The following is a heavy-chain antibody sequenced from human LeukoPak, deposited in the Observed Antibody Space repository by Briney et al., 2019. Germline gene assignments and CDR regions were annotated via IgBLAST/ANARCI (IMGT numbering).Heavy chain of an antibody. CDR2: ISPSGDIT. V-gene: IGHV3-23*01. Sequence: GGSLRLSCAASGFIFSSHGMNWVRQAPGKGLEWVSGISPSGDITYYADSVKGRFTISRDNSKNTLYLQMNSLRAEDTAVYYCARRAGAYSHPYDYWGQGTLVTVSS. D-gene: IGHD4/OR15-4a*01. J-gene: IGHJ4*02. CDR1: GFIFSSHG. CDR3: ARRAGAYSHPYDY.